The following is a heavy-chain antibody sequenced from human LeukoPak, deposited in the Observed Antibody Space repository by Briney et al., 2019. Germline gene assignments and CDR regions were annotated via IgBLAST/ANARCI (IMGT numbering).Heavy chain of an antibody. CDR2: ISWNSGSI. J-gene: IGHJ4*02. CDR1: GFTFDDYA. CDR3: AKDSNYGSGTYSRGVFDY. D-gene: IGHD3-10*01. Sequence: GGSLRLSCAASGFTFDDYAMHWVRQAPGKGLEWASGISWNSGSIGYADSVKGRFTISRDNAKNSLYLQMNSLRAEDTALYYCAKDSNYGSGTYSRGVFDYWGQGTLVTVSS. V-gene: IGHV3-9*01.